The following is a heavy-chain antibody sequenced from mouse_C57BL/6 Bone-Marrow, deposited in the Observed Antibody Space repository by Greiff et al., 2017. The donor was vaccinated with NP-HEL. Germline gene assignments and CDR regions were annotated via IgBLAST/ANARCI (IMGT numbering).Heavy chain of an antibody. CDR3: ARSYDGYYVFFAY. V-gene: IGHV1-69*01. CDR1: GYTFTSYW. D-gene: IGHD2-3*01. CDR2: IDPSDSYT. J-gene: IGHJ3*01. Sequence: QVQLQQPGAELVMPGASVKLSCKASGYTFTSYWMHWVKQRPGQGLEWIGEIDPSDSYTNYNQKFKGKSTLTVDKSSSTAYMQLSSLTSEDSAVYYCARSYDGYYVFFAYWGQGTLVTVSA.